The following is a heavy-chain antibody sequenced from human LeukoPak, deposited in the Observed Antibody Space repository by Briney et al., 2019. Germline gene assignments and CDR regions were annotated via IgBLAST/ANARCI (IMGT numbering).Heavy chain of an antibody. J-gene: IGHJ4*01. D-gene: IGHD5-24*01. CDR3: ARESRDGYNEFDY. V-gene: IGHV3-23*01. Sequence: GGSLRLSCAASGFTFSSYAMSWVRQAPGKGLEWVSAISGSGGSTYYADSVKGRFTISRDNSKNTLYLQMGSLRAEDMAVYYCARESRDGYNEFDYWGQEPWSPSPQ. CDR1: GFTFSSYA. CDR2: ISGSGGST.